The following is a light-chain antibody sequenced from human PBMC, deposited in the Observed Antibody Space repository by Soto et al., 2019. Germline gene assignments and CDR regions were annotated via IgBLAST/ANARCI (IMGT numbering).Light chain of an antibody. CDR2: DAS. Sequence: EIVLTQSPATLSLSPGERATLSCRASQSVSSYLAWYQQKPGQAPRLLIYDASNRATGIPARFSGSGSGTDFTLTISSLEPEDFAVYYCQQRSNWRLTFGGGTEVEFK. J-gene: IGKJ4*02. V-gene: IGKV3-11*01. CDR3: QQRSNWRLT. CDR1: QSVSSY.